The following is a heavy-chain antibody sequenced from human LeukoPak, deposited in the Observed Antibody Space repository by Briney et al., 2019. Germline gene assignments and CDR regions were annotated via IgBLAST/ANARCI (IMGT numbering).Heavy chain of an antibody. J-gene: IGHJ4*02. CDR3: ARDDSELYYFDY. Sequence: SETLSLTCTVSGGSISSSSYYWGWIRQPPGKGLEWIGSIYYSGSTYYNPSLKSRVTISVDTSKNQFSLKLGSVTAADTAVYYCARDDSELYYFDYWGQGTLVTVSS. CDR2: IYYSGST. V-gene: IGHV4-39*07. D-gene: IGHD1-26*01. CDR1: GGSISSSSYY.